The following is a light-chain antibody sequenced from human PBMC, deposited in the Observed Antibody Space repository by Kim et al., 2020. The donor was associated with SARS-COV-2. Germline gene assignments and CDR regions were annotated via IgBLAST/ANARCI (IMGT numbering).Light chain of an antibody. CDR3: GTWDDRLDAGV. Sequence: QSVLTQPPSVSAAPGQRVTISCSGGISNIRNNLVSWYQHLPGTAPKVLIYKDNKRPSGVPGRFSASKSGTSATLVITGLQTGDEGDYYCGTWDDRLDAGVFGGGTTLTVL. V-gene: IGLV1-51*01. CDR1: ISNIRNNL. J-gene: IGLJ3*02. CDR2: KDN.